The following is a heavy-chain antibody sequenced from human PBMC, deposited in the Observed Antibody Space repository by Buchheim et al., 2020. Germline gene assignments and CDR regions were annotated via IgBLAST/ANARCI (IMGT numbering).Heavy chain of an antibody. Sequence: QVQLVESGGGVVQPGRSLRLSCAASGFTFSSYAMHWVRQAPGKGLEWVAVISYDGSNKYYADSVKGRFTISSDNSKNTLYLQMNSLRAEDTAVYYCARGHFSSSWYLYYYYYGMDVWGQGTT. CDR3: ARGHFSSSWYLYYYYYGMDV. V-gene: IGHV3-30-3*01. CDR1: GFTFSSYA. CDR2: ISYDGSNK. D-gene: IGHD6-13*01. J-gene: IGHJ6*02.